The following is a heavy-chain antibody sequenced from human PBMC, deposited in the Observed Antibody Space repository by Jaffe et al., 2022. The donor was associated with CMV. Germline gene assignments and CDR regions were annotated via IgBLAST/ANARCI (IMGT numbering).Heavy chain of an antibody. D-gene: IGHD5-12*01. Sequence: QVQLVQSGAEVKKPGSSVKVSCKASGGTFSSYAISWVRQAPGQGLEWMGGIIPIFGTANYAQKFQGRVTITADESTSTAYMELSSLRSEDTAVYYCARALIVSVDIVATITDYYYYYGMDVWGQGTTVTVSS. J-gene: IGHJ6*02. CDR1: GGTFSSYA. CDR3: ARALIVSVDIVATITDYYYYYGMDV. CDR2: IIPIFGTA. V-gene: IGHV1-69*01.